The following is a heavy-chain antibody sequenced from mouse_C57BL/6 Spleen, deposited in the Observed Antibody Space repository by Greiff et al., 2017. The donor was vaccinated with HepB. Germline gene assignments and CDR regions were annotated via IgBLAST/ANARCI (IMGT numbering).Heavy chain of an antibody. Sequence: QVHVKQPGAELVMPGASVKLSCKASGYTFTSYWMHWVKQRPGQGLEWIGEIDPSDSYTNYNQKLKGKSTLTVDKSSSTAYMQLSSLTSEDSAVYYCARTSSYYGSSPYYFDYWGQGTTLTVSS. CDR2: IDPSDSYT. CDR1: GYTFTSYW. D-gene: IGHD1-1*01. J-gene: IGHJ2*01. CDR3: ARTSSYYGSSPYYFDY. V-gene: IGHV1-69*01.